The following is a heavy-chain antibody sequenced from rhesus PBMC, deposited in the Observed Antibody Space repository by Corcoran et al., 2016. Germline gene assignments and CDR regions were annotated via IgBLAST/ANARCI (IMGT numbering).Heavy chain of an antibody. CDR3: ARDGSYGLDS. V-gene: IGHV4-122*02. J-gene: IGHJ6*01. Sequence: QLQLQGSGPGLVKPSETLSLTCAVSGYSISSGYGWSWIRQPPGKGLEWIGYISYSGSTSYNPSLKSRVTISRDTSKNQFSLKLSSVTAADTAVYYCARDGSYGLDSWGQGVVVTVSS. CDR2: ISYSGST. D-gene: IGHD1-44*02. CDR1: GYSISSGYG.